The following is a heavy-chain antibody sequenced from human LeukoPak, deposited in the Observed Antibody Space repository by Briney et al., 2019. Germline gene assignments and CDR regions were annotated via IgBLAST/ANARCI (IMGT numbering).Heavy chain of an antibody. CDR3: ARSKYSGYGDY. Sequence: GGSMRLSCVASGFTFSSYEMTWVRQAPGKGLEWVSYISSSGSTMYYADSVKGRFTISRDNAKNTLYLHMNSLRAEDTAVYYCARSKYSGYGDYWGQGTLVTVSS. V-gene: IGHV3-48*03. CDR1: GFTFSSYE. CDR2: ISSSGSTM. D-gene: IGHD5-12*01. J-gene: IGHJ4*02.